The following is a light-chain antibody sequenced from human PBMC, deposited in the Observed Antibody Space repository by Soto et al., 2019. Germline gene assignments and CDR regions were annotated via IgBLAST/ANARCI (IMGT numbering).Light chain of an antibody. V-gene: IGKV3-20*01. CDR1: QSVSSSY. CDR3: QQYGGSTRT. J-gene: IGKJ1*01. CDR2: DAS. Sequence: EIVLTRSPGTLFLSPGERGTLSCRASQSVSSSYLAWYQQKPGQAPRLLIYDASSRATGNPDRFSGSGSGTDFTLTISRLEPEDFAVYYCQQYGGSTRTFGQGTKVDIK.